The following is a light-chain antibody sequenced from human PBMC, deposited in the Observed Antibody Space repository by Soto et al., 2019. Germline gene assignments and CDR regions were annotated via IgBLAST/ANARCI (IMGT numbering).Light chain of an antibody. Sequence: DIQMTQSPSSLSASIGDRVTITCRSSQVITNDLGWYQQKPGKAPKRLIYAASTLQSGVPSRFSGSGSGTEFTLTISSLQPEDFATYYCLQDINYPWTFGQGTKVEIK. CDR3: LQDINYPWT. CDR1: QVITND. V-gene: IGKV1-17*01. J-gene: IGKJ1*01. CDR2: AAS.